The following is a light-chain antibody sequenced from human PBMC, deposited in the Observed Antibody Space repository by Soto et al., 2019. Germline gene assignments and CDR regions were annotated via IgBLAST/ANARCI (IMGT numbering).Light chain of an antibody. V-gene: IGKV1-6*01. J-gene: IGKJ1*01. CDR2: ATS. CDR3: LQDYDYPRT. Sequence: AIQMTQSPSSLSASVGDRVSITCRASQVIRSDLSWYQQIPGKAPKLLIYATSYIQDGVSSRFRGSVSGTVFTLTITSLQPEDSATYYCLQDYDYPRTFGQGTKVEVK. CDR1: QVIRSD.